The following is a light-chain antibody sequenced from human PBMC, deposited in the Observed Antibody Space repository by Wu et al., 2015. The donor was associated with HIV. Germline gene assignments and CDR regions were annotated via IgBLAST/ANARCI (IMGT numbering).Light chain of an antibody. Sequence: DIQMTQSPSTLSASVGDTVTITCRASQSISSWLAWYRQKPGKAPKLLIYKASTVQSGVPSRFSGGGSGTEFTLTISSLQSDDFATYYCQQYKSYSGTFGQGTKVDIK. V-gene: IGKV1-5*03. CDR2: KAS. J-gene: IGKJ1*01. CDR1: QSISSW. CDR3: QQYKSYSGT.